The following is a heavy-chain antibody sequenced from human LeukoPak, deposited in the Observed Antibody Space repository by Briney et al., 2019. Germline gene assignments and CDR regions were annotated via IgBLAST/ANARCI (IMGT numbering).Heavy chain of an antibody. CDR2: INHSGST. CDR1: GGSISSGSYY. Sequence: SQTLSLTCTVSGGSISSGSYYWSWIRQPPGKGLEWIGEINHSGSTNYNPSLKSRVTISVDASKKQFSLTLSSVTAADTAVYYCARRVVVAALGYWGQGALVTVSS. CDR3: ARRVVVAALGY. D-gene: IGHD2-15*01. V-gene: IGHV4-39*07. J-gene: IGHJ4*02.